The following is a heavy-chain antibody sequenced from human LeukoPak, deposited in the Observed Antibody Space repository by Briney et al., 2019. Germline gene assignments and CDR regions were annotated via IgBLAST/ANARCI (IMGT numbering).Heavy chain of an antibody. J-gene: IGHJ4*02. CDR1: GYSISSGYY. CDR2: IYHSGST. CDR3: ARRPYYYDSQPALYYFDY. Sequence: SETLSLTCTVSGYSISSGYYWGWIRQPPGKGLEWIGSIYHSGSTYYNPSLKSRVTISVDTSKNQFSLKLSSVTAADTAVYYCARRPYYYDSQPALYYFDYWGQGTLVTVSS. D-gene: IGHD3-22*01. V-gene: IGHV4-38-2*02.